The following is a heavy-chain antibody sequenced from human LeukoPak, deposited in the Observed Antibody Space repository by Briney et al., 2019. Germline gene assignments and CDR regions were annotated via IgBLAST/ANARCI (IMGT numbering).Heavy chain of an antibody. V-gene: IGHV1-18*01. Sequence: GASVKVSCKASGYTFASYGISWVRQAPGQGLEWMGRISVYNGNTNYTQKLQGRVTLTTDTSTSTAYMELRSLRSDDTAVYYCARDRRDILTGPQSSDAFDIWGQGTMVTVSS. D-gene: IGHD3-9*01. CDR3: ARDRRDILTGPQSSDAFDI. CDR1: GYTFASYG. J-gene: IGHJ3*02. CDR2: ISVYNGNT.